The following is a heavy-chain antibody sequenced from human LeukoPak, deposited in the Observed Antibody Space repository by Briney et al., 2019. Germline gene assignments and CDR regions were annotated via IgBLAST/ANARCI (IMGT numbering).Heavy chain of an antibody. J-gene: IGHJ3*01. CDR3: AKDQGEILPNYDASGSYYPGAFDV. D-gene: IGHD3-10*01. CDR2: ISSSGIYM. V-gene: IGHV3-21*04. CDR1: GFSLSSSS. Sequence: GGSLRLSCAASGFSLSSSSMNWVRQAPGKGLEWVSTISSSGIYMDYADSMKGRFTISRDNARNSLYLQMNSLRTEDTALYYCAKDQGEILPNYDASGSYYPGAFDVWGQGTMVTVSS.